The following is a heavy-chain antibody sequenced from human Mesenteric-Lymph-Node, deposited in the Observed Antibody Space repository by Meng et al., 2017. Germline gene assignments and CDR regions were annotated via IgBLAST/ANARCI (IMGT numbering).Heavy chain of an antibody. D-gene: IGHD1/OR15-1a*01. V-gene: IGHV4-34*01. CDR1: GGSFSGYY. CDR3: ARETPGSNWDNEYFHY. CDR2: INHSGST. Sequence: GSLRLSCAVYGGSFSGYYWSWIRQPPGKGLEWIGEINHSGSTNYNPSLKSRVTISVDTSKNQYSLKLNSVTAADTAVYYCARETPGSNWDNEYFHYWGQGTLVTVSS. J-gene: IGHJ1*01.